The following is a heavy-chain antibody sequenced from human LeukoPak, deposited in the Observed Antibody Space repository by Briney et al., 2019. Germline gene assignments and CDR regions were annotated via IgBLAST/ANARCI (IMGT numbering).Heavy chain of an antibody. Sequence: SETLSLTCTVSGGSISSSSYYWGWIRQPPGKGLEWIGSIYYSGSTYYNPSLKSRVTISVDTSKNQFSLKLSSVTAADTAVFYCGGGGDSYVDPFDYWGQGTLVTVSS. D-gene: IGHD5-18*01. J-gene: IGHJ4*02. CDR2: IYYSGST. CDR1: GGSISSSSYY. CDR3: GGGGDSYVDPFDY. V-gene: IGHV4-39*07.